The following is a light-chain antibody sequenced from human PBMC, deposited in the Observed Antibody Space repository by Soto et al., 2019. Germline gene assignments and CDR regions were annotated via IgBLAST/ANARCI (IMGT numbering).Light chain of an antibody. CDR3: QQREHWPPIT. J-gene: IGKJ5*01. V-gene: IGKV3-11*01. CDR1: QSVSNNY. CDR2: GAS. Sequence: EIVLTQSPGTLSLSPWERATLSCRASQSVSNNYLAWYQQKPGQAPRLLIYGASNRATGIPARFSGSGSGTDLTLTISSLEPEDFAVYYCQQREHWPPITFGQGTRLEIK.